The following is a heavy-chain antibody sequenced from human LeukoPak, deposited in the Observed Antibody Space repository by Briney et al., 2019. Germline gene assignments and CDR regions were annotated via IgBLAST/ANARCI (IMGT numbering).Heavy chain of an antibody. Sequence: SETLSLTCTVSGGSISSSSYYWGWIRQPPGKGLEWIGSIYYSGSTYYNPSLKSRVTISVDTSKNQFSLKLSSVTAADTAVYYCARFQNSGYDPFSLSRNYYFDYWGQGTLVTVSS. D-gene: IGHD5-12*01. CDR1: GGSISSSSYY. V-gene: IGHV4-39*01. CDR2: IYYSGST. CDR3: ARFQNSGYDPFSLSRNYYFDY. J-gene: IGHJ4*02.